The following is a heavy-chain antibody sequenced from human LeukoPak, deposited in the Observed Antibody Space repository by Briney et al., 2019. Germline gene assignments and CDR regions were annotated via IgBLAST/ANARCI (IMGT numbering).Heavy chain of an antibody. V-gene: IGHV1-2*02. Sequence: ASVKVSCKASGYTFTSYYMHWVRQAPGQGLEWMGIINPSGGTNYAQKFQGRVTMTRDTSISTAYMELSRLRSDDTAVYYCARGFGSNPPQGPFFDYWGQGTLVTVSS. CDR1: GYTFTSYY. CDR2: INPSGGT. D-gene: IGHD4-11*01. J-gene: IGHJ4*02. CDR3: ARGFGSNPPQGPFFDY.